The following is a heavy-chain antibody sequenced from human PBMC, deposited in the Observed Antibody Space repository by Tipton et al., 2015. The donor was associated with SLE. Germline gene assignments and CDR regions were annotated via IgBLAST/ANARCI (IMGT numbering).Heavy chain of an antibody. CDR2: ISSSSSYT. CDR3: ARLGYSSGWGYFDL. J-gene: IGHJ2*01. CDR1: GGSLTGHY. Sequence: SLRLSCAVSGGSLTGHYWSWVRQAPGKGLEWVSYISSSSSYTNYADSVKGRFTISRDNAKNSLYLQMNSLRAEDTAVYYCARLGYSSGWGYFDLWGRGTLVTVSS. V-gene: IGHV3-11*03. D-gene: IGHD6-19*01.